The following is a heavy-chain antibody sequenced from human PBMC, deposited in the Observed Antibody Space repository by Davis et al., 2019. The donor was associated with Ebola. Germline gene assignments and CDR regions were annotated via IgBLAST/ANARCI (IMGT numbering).Heavy chain of an antibody. CDR3: AREGGSYYGNWFDP. J-gene: IGHJ5*02. D-gene: IGHD1-26*01. CDR2: MNPNSGNT. Sequence: ASVKVSCKASGYTFTSYDINWVRQATGQGLEWMGWMNPNSGNTGYAQKFQGRVNMTRNTSISTAYMELSSLRSEDTAVYYCAREGGSYYGNWFDPWGRGTLATVSS. V-gene: IGHV1-8*01. CDR1: GYTFTSYD.